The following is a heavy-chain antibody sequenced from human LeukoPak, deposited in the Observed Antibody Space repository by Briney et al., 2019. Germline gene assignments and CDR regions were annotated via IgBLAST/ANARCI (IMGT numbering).Heavy chain of an antibody. D-gene: IGHD3-22*01. J-gene: IGHJ4*02. CDR3: AIPSSYDGSRYYHAY. CDR1: GISFGSYW. V-gene: IGHV3-7*01. CDR2: IGQDGTET. Sequence: GASLRLSCAASGISFGSYWVTWVRQAPGKGLEWVANIGQDGTETVYVGSVKGRFTISRDNARKLLFLQMNSLRADDTAVYYCAIPSSYDGSRYYHAYWGQGTLVSVSS.